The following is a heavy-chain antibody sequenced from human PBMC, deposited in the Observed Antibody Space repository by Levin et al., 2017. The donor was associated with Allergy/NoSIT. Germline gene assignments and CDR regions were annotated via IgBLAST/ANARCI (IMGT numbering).Heavy chain of an antibody. CDR1: GGSINTGSYY. CDR3: ARLPVFYYYYMDV. D-gene: IGHD1-14*01. V-gene: IGHV4-39*01. Sequence: SQTLSLTCAVSGGSINTGSYYWGWIRQPPGKGLEWIGSIYYTGTTYDNPSLKIRATISVDSSKNQFSLKLSSVTAADTAVYYCARLPVFYYYYMDVWGEGTTVTVSS. CDR2: IYYTGTT. J-gene: IGHJ6*03.